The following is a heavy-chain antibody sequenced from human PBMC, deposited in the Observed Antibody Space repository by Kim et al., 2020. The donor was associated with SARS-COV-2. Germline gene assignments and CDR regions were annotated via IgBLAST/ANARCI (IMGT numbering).Heavy chain of an antibody. CDR3: ARQIKSSTWYPDAFDI. D-gene: IGHD6-13*01. V-gene: IGHV4-39*01. CDR2: IYYSGTT. Sequence: SETLSLTCAVSGGSISSTNYYWGWIRQPPGKGLEWIGNIYYSGTTYYNPSLKSRLTISVDTSKNQFSLKLSSVTAADTAVYLCARQIKSSTWYPDAFDIWGQGTMVTVSS. J-gene: IGHJ3*02. CDR1: GGSISSTNYY.